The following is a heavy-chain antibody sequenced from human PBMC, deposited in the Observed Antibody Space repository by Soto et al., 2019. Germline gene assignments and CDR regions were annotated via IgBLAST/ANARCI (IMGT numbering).Heavy chain of an antibody. D-gene: IGHD3-10*01. CDR2: ISAYNGNT. Sequence: QVPLVQSGAEVKKPGASVKVSCKASGYTFIRNGISWVRQAPGQGLEWMGWISAYNGNTEYAQKFQGRVTMTTDTSTSTAYVELRNLRSDDTAVYYCARDSATLVPGVWGQGTTVTVSS. J-gene: IGHJ6*02. V-gene: IGHV1-18*01. CDR3: ARDSATLVPGV. CDR1: GYTFIRNG.